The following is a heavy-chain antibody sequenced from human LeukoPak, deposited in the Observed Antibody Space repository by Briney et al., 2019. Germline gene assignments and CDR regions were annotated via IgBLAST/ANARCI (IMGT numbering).Heavy chain of an antibody. Sequence: GGSLRLSCAASGFTFSSYSMNWIRQAPGKGLEWVSSISGSSNYIYYADLVKGRFTISRDSATNSLYLQMSSPRAEDTAVYYCARDYYGSYAIDYWGQGTLVTVSS. D-gene: IGHD3-10*01. CDR3: ARDYYGSYAIDY. CDR2: ISGSSNYI. V-gene: IGHV3-21*01. J-gene: IGHJ4*02. CDR1: GFTFSSYS.